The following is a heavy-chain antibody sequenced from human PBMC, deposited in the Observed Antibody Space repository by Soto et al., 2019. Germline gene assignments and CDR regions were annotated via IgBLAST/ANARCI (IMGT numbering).Heavy chain of an antibody. CDR3: ARDVFCGGAPACPDMDV. CDR2: ISGYNGNT. Sequence: GASVKVSCKASGYTFSGYSITWVRQAPGQGLEWMGRISGYNGNTNYARTLRDRLTLTTDTSTSTAYMELRSLTSDDTAVYYCARDVFCGGAPACPDMDVWGQGTKVTVYS. V-gene: IGHV1-18*04. D-gene: IGHD2-21*01. J-gene: IGHJ6*02. CDR1: GYTFSGYS.